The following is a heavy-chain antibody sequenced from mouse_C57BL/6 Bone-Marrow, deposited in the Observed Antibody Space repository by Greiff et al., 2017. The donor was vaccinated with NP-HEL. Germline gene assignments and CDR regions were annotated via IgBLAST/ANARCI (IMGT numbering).Heavy chain of an antibody. V-gene: IGHV5-4*01. Sequence: EVKLQESGGGLVKPGGSLKLSCAASGFTFSSYAMSWVRQTPEKRLEWVATISDGGSYTYYPDNVKGRFTISRDNAKNNLYLQMSHLKSEDTAMYYCARELSRIYYDYDDAWFAYWGQGTLVTVSA. CDR3: ARELSRIYYDYDDAWFAY. J-gene: IGHJ3*01. D-gene: IGHD2-4*01. CDR1: GFTFSSYA. CDR2: ISDGGSYT.